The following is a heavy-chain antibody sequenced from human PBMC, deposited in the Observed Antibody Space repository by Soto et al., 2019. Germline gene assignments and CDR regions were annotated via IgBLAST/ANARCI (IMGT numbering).Heavy chain of an antibody. V-gene: IGHV1-3*01. CDR1: GYTFTAYA. D-gene: IGHD6-6*01. CDR2: INAGNGDT. CDR3: ARDLYPSSAPFXP. Sequence: GASVKVSCKASGYTFTAYAIHWVRQAPGQRLEWMGWINAGNGDTKYSQNFQGRVAITRDTSASTAYMELSSLRSEDTAVFYCARDLYPSSAPFXPWGQGTLVTVSS. J-gene: IGHJ5*02.